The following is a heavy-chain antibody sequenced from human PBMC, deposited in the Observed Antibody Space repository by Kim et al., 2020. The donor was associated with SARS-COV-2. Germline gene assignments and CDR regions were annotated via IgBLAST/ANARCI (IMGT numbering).Heavy chain of an antibody. CDR2: IWYDGSNK. D-gene: IGHD3-10*01. CDR3: AKDLWYYYGSGSPDY. J-gene: IGHJ4*02. Sequence: GGSLRLSCAASGFTFSSYGMHWVRQAPGKGLEWVAVIWYDGSNKYYADSVKGRFTISRDNSKNTLYLQMNSLRAEDTAVYYCAKDLWYYYGSGSPDYWGQGTLVTVSS. CDR1: GFTFSSYG. V-gene: IGHV3-33*06.